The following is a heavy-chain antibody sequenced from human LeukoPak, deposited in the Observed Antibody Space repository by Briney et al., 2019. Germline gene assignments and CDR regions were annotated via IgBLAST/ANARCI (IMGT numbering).Heavy chain of an antibody. CDR1: GASFSSGSYY. CDR2: IHTSGTT. V-gene: IGHV4-61*02. D-gene: IGHD1-26*01. J-gene: IGHJ4*02. CDR3: ARDRPGPGGSYRDY. Sequence: SETLSLTCTVSGASFSSGSYYWSWIRQPAGKGLEWIGLIHTSGTTHYNPSLQSRVTISVDTSKNRFSLKLSSVTAADTAVYYCARDRPGPGGSYRDYWGQGTLVTVSS.